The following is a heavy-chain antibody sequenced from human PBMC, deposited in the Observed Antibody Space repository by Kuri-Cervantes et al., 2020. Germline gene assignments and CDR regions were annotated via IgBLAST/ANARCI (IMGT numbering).Heavy chain of an antibody. CDR1: GYSFTSYW. V-gene: IGHV5-51*01. J-gene: IGHJ4*02. D-gene: IGHD3-10*01. CDR3: ARPSAGDYYGSGMDY. CDR2: IYPGDSDT. Sequence: KVSCKGSGYSFTSYWIGCVRQMPGKGLEWMGIIYPGDSDTRYSPSFQGQVTISADKSISTAYLQWSSLKASDTAMYYCARPSAGDYYGSGMDYWGQGTLVTVSS.